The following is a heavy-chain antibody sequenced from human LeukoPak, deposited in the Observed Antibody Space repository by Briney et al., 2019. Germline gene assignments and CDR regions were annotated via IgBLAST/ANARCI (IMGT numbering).Heavy chain of an antibody. CDR2: IQYDGSNK. CDR1: TFTFSLYG. Sequence: PGGSLRLSCAASTFTFSLYGMHWVRQAPGKGLEWVAFIQYDGSNKYYADSVKGRFTISRDNSKNTLYLQMNSLRAEDTAVYYCAKLVVTANPPFDYWGQGTLVTVSS. D-gene: IGHD2-21*02. J-gene: IGHJ4*02. V-gene: IGHV3-30*02. CDR3: AKLVVTANPPFDY.